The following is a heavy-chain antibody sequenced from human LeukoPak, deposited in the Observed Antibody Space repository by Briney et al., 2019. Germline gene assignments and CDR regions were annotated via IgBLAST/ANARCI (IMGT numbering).Heavy chain of an antibody. Sequence: ASVKVSCKASGYTFTGYYMHWVRQAPGQGLEWMGWINPNSGGTNYAQKFQGRATMTRDTSISTAYMELSRLRSDDTAVYYCARGYCSSTSCKPWSGRFDPWGQGTLVTVSS. CDR3: ARGYCSSTSCKPWSGRFDP. V-gene: IGHV1-2*02. J-gene: IGHJ5*02. D-gene: IGHD2-2*01. CDR1: GYTFTGYY. CDR2: INPNSGGT.